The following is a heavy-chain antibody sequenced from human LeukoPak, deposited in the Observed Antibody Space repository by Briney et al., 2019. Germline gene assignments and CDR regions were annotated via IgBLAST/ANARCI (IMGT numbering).Heavy chain of an antibody. Sequence: PGGSLRLSCAASGFTFSSYAMSWVRQAPGKGLEWVSAISGSGGSTYYADSVKGRFTISRDNSKNTLYLQMNSLRAEDTAVYYCAKLGVEGYYDILTGYPIDYWGQGTLVTVSS. D-gene: IGHD3-9*01. J-gene: IGHJ4*02. V-gene: IGHV3-23*01. CDR2: ISGSGGST. CDR3: AKLGVEGYYDILTGYPIDY. CDR1: GFTFSSYA.